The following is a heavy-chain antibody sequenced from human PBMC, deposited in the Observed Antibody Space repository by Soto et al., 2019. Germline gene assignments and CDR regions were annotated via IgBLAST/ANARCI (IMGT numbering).Heavy chain of an antibody. J-gene: IGHJ6*02. CDR1: GYTFTSNA. V-gene: IGHV1-3*01. D-gene: IGHD2-15*01. Sequence: ASVKVSCKASGYTFTSNAMHWVRQAPGQRLEWMGWINAGNGNTKNSQKFQGRVTITRDTSASTAYMELSSLRSEDTAVYYCARFIGGAYGMDVWGQGTTVTVYS. CDR3: ARFIGGAYGMDV. CDR2: INAGNGNT.